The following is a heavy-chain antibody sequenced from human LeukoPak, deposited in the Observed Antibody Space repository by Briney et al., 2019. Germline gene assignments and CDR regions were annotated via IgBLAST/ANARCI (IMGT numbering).Heavy chain of an antibody. CDR3: ARASEEYCSGGGCYTGAPDY. CDR1: GYTFTSYG. J-gene: IGHJ4*02. Sequence: SVKVSCKASGYTFTSYGISWVRQAPGQGLEWMGGIIPMFGTANYAQKFQGRVTITADESTSTAYMEVSGLTSEDTAVYYCARASEEYCSGGGCYTGAPDYWGQGTLVTVSS. D-gene: IGHD2-15*01. V-gene: IGHV1-69*13. CDR2: IIPMFGTA.